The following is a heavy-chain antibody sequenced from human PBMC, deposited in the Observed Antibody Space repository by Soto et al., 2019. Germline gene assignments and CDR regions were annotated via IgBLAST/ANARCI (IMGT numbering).Heavy chain of an antibody. J-gene: IGHJ4*02. Sequence: QVPLVESGGGVVQPGRSLRLSCAASGFTFSSYGMHWVRQAPGKGLEWVAVISYDGSNKYYADSVKGRFTISRDNSKNTMYLQMNSLRDEDTAVYYCAKEETYYYDSSGYSPFDYWGQGTLVTVSS. CDR1: GFTFSSYG. V-gene: IGHV3-30*18. CDR3: AKEETYYYDSSGYSPFDY. D-gene: IGHD3-22*01. CDR2: ISYDGSNK.